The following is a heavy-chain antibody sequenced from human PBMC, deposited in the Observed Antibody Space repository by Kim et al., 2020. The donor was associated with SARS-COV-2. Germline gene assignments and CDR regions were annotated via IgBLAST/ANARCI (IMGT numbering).Heavy chain of an antibody. J-gene: IGHJ4*02. D-gene: IGHD3-10*01. Sequence: YSPSRKSRVTISVDTAKNQFSLKLSSVTAADTAVYYCAREKRGNPYYFDYWGQGTLVTVSS. CDR3: AREKRGNPYYFDY. V-gene: IGHV4-31*02.